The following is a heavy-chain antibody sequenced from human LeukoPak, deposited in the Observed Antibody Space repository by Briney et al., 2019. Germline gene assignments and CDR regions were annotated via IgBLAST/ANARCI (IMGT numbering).Heavy chain of an antibody. CDR3: SRGEQLRSWDAFDM. J-gene: IGHJ3*02. CDR1: GFTFSSYS. CDR2: ISSSSTFI. Sequence: PGGSLRLSCAASGFTFSSYSMNWVRQAPGKGLEWVSSISSSSTFIYYADSVRGRFTISRDNAKNSMSLQMNSLIAEDTAVYYCSRGEQLRSWDAFDMWGQGTMVTVSS. D-gene: IGHD4-17*01. V-gene: IGHV3-21*01.